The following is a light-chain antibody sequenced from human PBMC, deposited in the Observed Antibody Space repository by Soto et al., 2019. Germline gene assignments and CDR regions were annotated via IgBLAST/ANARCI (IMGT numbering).Light chain of an antibody. CDR3: QSYDNNIHVV. V-gene: IGLV6-57*01. Sequence: NFMLTQPHSVSASPGKTVTISCTRSSGSIASNYVQWYQQRPGSSPTTVIYEDNQRPSGVPDRFSGSIDSSSNSASLTISGLKTEDEADYYCQSYDNNIHVVFGGGTKLTVL. CDR2: EDN. J-gene: IGLJ2*01. CDR1: SGSIASNY.